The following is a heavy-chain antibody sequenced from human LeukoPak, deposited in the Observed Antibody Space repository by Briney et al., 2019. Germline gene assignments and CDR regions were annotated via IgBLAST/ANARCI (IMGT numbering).Heavy chain of an antibody. CDR2: ISAYNGNT. CDR1: GYTFTSYG. V-gene: IGHV1-18*01. D-gene: IGHD3-3*01. J-gene: IGHJ6*02. Sequence: VASVRVSCKASGYTFTSYGIGWVRQAPGQGLEWMGWISAYNGNTNYAQKLQGRVTMTTDTSTSTAYMELRSLRSDDTAVYYCARAALESITIFGVVKGPGMDVWGQGTTVTVSS. CDR3: ARAALESITIFGVVKGPGMDV.